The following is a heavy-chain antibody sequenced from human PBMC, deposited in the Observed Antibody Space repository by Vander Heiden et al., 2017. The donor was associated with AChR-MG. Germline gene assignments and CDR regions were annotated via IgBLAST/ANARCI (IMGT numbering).Heavy chain of an antibody. CDR1: AFPFRSYA. D-gene: IGHD2-21*02. Sequence: VQLMESGGGVVQPGGSLRLSCQASAFPFRSYARLWVPRARGKGLEWVAVISFDGDSESNTDAVKGRFTISRNNSKNPLYVQMNSLRPEDTAIYYCARDKGLATVTAIRTDYFDYWGQGTLVTVSS. CDR2: ISFDGDSE. CDR3: ARDKGLATVTAIRTDYFDY. J-gene: IGHJ4*02. V-gene: IGHV3-30-3*01.